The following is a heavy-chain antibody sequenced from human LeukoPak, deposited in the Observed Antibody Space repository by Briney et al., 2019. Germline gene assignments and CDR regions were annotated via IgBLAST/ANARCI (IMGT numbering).Heavy chain of an antibody. J-gene: IGHJ4*02. Sequence: GGSLRLSCAASGFTFSSSAMSWVRQAPGKGLEWVSAISNNGGYTYYADSVKGRFTISRDNAKNSLYLQMNSLRDEDTAVYYCASRGATGDYWGQGTLVTVSS. CDR2: ISNNGGYT. V-gene: IGHV3-23*01. CDR1: GFTFSSSA. CDR3: ASRGATGDY. D-gene: IGHD1-1*01.